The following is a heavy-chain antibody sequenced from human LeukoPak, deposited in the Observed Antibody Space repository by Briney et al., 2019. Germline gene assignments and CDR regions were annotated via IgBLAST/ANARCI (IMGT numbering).Heavy chain of an antibody. J-gene: IGHJ4*02. V-gene: IGHV3-23*01. CDR1: GFAFSRND. CDR3: AKYRGFGDSYDS. CDR2: IGGSGTRT. Sequence: GGSLRLSCAASGFAFSRNDMSWVRQAPGKGLEWVSSIGGSGTRTYYADSVKGRFTISRDTSKNTLYLQVNSLRAEDAAVYYCAKYRGFGDSYDSWGQGTLVTVSS. D-gene: IGHD3-10*01.